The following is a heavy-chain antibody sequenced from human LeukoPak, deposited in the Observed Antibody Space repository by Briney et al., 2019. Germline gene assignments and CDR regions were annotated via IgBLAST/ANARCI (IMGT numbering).Heavy chain of an antibody. V-gene: IGHV1-69*13. CDR2: IIPIFGTA. J-gene: IGHJ2*01. D-gene: IGHD3-9*01. Sequence: SVKVSCKASGGTFSSYAISWVRQAPGQGLEWMGGIIPIFGTANYAQKFQGRVTITADESTSTAYMEVSSLRSEDTAVYYCARDGRGQYYDILTGYSVPHWSFDLWGRGTLVTVSS. CDR1: GGTFSSYA. CDR3: ARDGRGQYYDILTGYSVPHWSFDL.